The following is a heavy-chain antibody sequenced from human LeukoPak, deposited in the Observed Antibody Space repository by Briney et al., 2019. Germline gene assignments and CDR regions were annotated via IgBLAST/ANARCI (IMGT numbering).Heavy chain of an antibody. CDR1: GFTFSSYS. V-gene: IGHV3-21*01. J-gene: IGHJ4*02. Sequence: NTGGSLRLSCAASGFTFSSYSMNWVRQAPGKGLEWVSSISSSSSYIYYADSVKGRFTISRDNAKNSLYLQMNSLRAEDTAVYYCASSGRDYYDSSGYYYENRAVLNWGQGTLVTVSS. CDR3: ASSGRDYYDSSGYYYENRAVLN. D-gene: IGHD3-22*01. CDR2: ISSSSSYI.